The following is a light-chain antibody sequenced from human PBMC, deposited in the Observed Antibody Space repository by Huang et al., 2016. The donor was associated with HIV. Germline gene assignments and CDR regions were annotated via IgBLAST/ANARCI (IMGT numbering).Light chain of an antibody. CDR3: HQYNNWPPMWT. J-gene: IGKJ1*01. V-gene: IGKV3-15*01. Sequence: EIVLTQSPATLSVSPGERATLACRASQSVSRNLAWFQQKPGRTPRLLIYDASIRPFDVQARFSGSGSGTEFTLTISGLQSEDFAVYYCHQYNNWPPMWTFGQGTKVEV. CDR2: DAS. CDR1: QSVSRN.